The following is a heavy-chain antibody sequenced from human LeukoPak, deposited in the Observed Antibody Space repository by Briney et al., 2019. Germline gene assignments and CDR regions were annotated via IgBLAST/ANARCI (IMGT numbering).Heavy chain of an antibody. Sequence: SETLSLTCAVYGGSFSGYYWSWIRQPPGKGLEWIGEINHSGSTNYNPSLKSRVTISVDTSRNQFSLKLSSVTAADTAVYYCARRNERRAPGAFDIWGQGTMVTVSS. D-gene: IGHD1-1*01. CDR1: GGSFSGYY. CDR2: INHSGST. V-gene: IGHV4-34*01. CDR3: ARRNERRAPGAFDI. J-gene: IGHJ3*02.